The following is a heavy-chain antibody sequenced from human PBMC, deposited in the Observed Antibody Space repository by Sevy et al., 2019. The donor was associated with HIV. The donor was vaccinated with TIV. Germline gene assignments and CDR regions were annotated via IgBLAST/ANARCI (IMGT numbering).Heavy chain of an antibody. J-gene: IGHJ3*02. CDR3: ARDSELDIVVVVAGVGDAFDI. D-gene: IGHD2-15*01. Sequence: GGSLRLSCAASGFTFSSYSMNWVRQAPGKGLEWVSYISSSSSTIYYADSVKGRFTISRDNAKNSLYLQMNSLRDEDTAVYYCARDSELDIVVVVAGVGDAFDIWGQGTMVTVSS. V-gene: IGHV3-48*02. CDR2: ISSSSSTI. CDR1: GFTFSSYS.